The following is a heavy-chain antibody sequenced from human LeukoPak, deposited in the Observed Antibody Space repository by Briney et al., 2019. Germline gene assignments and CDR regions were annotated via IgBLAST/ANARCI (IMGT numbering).Heavy chain of an antibody. CDR2: INPNSGGT. CDR1: GYTFTGYY. J-gene: IGHJ4*02. V-gene: IGHV1-2*02. Sequence: ASVKVSCKASGYTFTGYYMHWVRQAPGQGLEWMGWINPNSGGTNYAQKFQGRVTMTRDTSISTAYMELSRLRSEDTAVYYCARAYRRGDFDWLKFGYWGQGTLVTVSS. CDR3: ARAYRRGDFDWLKFGY. D-gene: IGHD3-9*01.